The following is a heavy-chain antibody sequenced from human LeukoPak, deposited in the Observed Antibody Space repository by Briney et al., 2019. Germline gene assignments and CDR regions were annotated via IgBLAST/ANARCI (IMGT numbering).Heavy chain of an antibody. Sequence: GGSQRLSCAASGFTFSSYSMNWVRQAPGKGLEWVSYISSSSSTIYYADSVKGRFTISRDNAKNSLYLQMNSLRAEDTAVYYCARMARPLYYYYYMDVWGKGTTVTVSS. CDR1: GFTFSSYS. CDR2: ISSSSSTI. V-gene: IGHV3-48*01. D-gene: IGHD5-24*01. CDR3: ARMARPLYYYYYMDV. J-gene: IGHJ6*03.